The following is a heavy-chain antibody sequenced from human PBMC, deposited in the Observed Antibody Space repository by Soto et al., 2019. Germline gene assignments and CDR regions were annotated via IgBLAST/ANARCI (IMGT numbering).Heavy chain of an antibody. Sequence: GGSLRLSCTASGFTFGDYAMSWFRQAPGKGLEWVGFIRSKAYGGTTEYAASVKGRFTISRDNAKNSLYLQMDSLRAEDTALYYCASKRYTAGGHTDALDIRGRGTLVTVSS. V-gene: IGHV3-49*03. CDR1: GFTFGDYA. J-gene: IGHJ3*02. D-gene: IGHD1-20*01. CDR3: ASKRYTAGGHTDALDI. CDR2: IRSKAYGGTT.